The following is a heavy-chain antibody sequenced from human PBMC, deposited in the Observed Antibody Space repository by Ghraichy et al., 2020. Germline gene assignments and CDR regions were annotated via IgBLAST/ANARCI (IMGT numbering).Heavy chain of an antibody. J-gene: IGHJ1*01. Sequence: SETLSLTCTVSGGSISSSSYYWGWIRQPPGKGLEWIGSIYYSGSTYYNPSLKSRVTISVDTSKNQFSLKLSSVTAADTAVYYYASCRIVGATVYFQHWGQGTLVTVSS. CDR3: ASCRIVGATVYFQH. CDR1: GGSISSSSYY. V-gene: IGHV4-39*01. D-gene: IGHD1-26*01. CDR2: IYYSGST.